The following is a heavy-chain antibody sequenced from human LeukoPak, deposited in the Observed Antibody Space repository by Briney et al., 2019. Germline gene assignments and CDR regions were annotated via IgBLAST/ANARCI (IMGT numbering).Heavy chain of an antibody. V-gene: IGHV4-59*01. CDR2: IYNSGST. CDR3: ARNIRSNPLVYYFDY. Sequence: SETLSLTCTVSGGSMNDYYWSWIRQPPGKGLEWIGYIYNSGSTNYNPSLKSRVTISVDTSKKQFSLKLSSVTVADTAVYYCARNIRSNPLVYYFDYWGQGTLVTV. J-gene: IGHJ4*02. CDR1: GGSMNDYY. D-gene: IGHD2-8*02.